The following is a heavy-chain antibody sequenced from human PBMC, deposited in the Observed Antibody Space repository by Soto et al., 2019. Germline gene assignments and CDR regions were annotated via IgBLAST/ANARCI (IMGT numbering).Heavy chain of an antibody. Sequence: QVQLVQSGAEEKKPGASVKVSCKASGYIFSRNDIHWVRQAPGQRLEWMGWMNAGNGNTRYSREFQARVTFTRDTAESTGYMELSSLRSEDTAVYYCARDAGMVGLDYWGQGTLVTVSS. V-gene: IGHV1-3*05. CDR1: GYIFSRND. J-gene: IGHJ4*02. D-gene: IGHD5-18*01. CDR2: MNAGNGNT. CDR3: ARDAGMVGLDY.